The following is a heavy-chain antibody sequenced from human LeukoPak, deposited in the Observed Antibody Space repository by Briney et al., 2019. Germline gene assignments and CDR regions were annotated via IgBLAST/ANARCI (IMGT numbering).Heavy chain of an antibody. V-gene: IGHV3-15*01. CDR3: TTAYYDILTGYLDAFDI. Sequence: PGGSLRLSCAASGFTFSNAWMSWVRQAPGKGLEWVGRIKSKTDGGTTDYAAPVKGRFTISRDDSKNTLHLQMNSLKTEDTAVYYCTTAYYDILTGYLDAFDIWGQGTMVTVPS. CDR1: GFTFSNAW. D-gene: IGHD3-9*01. CDR2: IKSKTDGGTT. J-gene: IGHJ3*02.